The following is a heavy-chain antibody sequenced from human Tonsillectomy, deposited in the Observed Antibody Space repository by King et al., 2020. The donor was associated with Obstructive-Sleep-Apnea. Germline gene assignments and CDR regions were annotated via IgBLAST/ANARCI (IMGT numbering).Heavy chain of an antibody. Sequence: QLVQSGAGVKKPGASVKVSCKASGYTFTGYYIHWVRQAPGQGLEWMGWISPNSGATKYAQKFQDRVTMTRDTSISTAYMDLSRLRSDDTAIYYCARDMSAYDSTSPAYWGQGTLVTVSS. CDR3: ARDMSAYDSTSPAY. CDR1: GYTFTGYY. D-gene: IGHD3-10*01. J-gene: IGHJ4*02. CDR2: ISPNSGAT. V-gene: IGHV1-2*02.